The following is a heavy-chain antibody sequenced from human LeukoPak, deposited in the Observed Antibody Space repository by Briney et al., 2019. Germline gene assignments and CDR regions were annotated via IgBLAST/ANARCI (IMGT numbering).Heavy chain of an antibody. J-gene: IGHJ4*02. V-gene: IGHV3-48*04. D-gene: IGHD1-26*01. CDR3: ASGMRVGPNI. Sequence: GGYLRLSCAASGFTFGPYTMNWVRQAPGKGLEWVSYISSSSDTIYYADSVKGRFTISRDNAKNSLYLQMNILRAEDTAVYYCASGMRVGPNIWGQGTLVTVSS. CDR2: ISSSSDTI. CDR1: GFTFGPYT.